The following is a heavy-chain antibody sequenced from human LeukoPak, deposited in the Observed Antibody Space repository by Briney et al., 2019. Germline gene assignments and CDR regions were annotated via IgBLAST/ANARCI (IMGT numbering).Heavy chain of an antibody. CDR1: GGTFSSYA. CDR2: IIPIFGTA. J-gene: IGHJ4*02. D-gene: IGHD3-9*01. Sequence: SVKVSCKASGGTFSSYAISWVRQAPGQGLEWMGGIIPIFGTANYAQKFQGRVTITPDESTSTPYMELSSLRSEDTAVYYCARVPYYDILTGNPQKDDYWGQGTLVTVSS. CDR3: ARVPYYDILTGNPQKDDY. V-gene: IGHV1-69*13.